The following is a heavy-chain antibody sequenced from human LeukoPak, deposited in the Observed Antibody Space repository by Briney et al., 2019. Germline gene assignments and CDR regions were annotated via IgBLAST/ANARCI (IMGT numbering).Heavy chain of an antibody. Sequence: PGGSLRPSCAASGFTFSNAWMSWVRQAPGKGLEWVGRIKSKTDGGTTDYAAPVKGRFTISRDDSKNTLYLQMNSLKTEDTAVYYCTTDQDLWFGDGEYYFDYWGQGTLVTVSP. D-gene: IGHD3-10*01. V-gene: IGHV3-15*01. CDR3: TTDQDLWFGDGEYYFDY. CDR2: IKSKTDGGTT. CDR1: GFTFSNAW. J-gene: IGHJ4*02.